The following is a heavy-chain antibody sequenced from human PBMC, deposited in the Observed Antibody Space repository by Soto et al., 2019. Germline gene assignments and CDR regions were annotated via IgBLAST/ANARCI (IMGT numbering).Heavy chain of an antibody. CDR3: ARVPHPYSPAYYGSGNGAFEI. D-gene: IGHD3-10*01. J-gene: IGHJ3*02. CDR1: GFTFSSYA. V-gene: IGHV3-30-3*01. CDR2: ISYDGSNK. Sequence: GGSLRLSCAASGFTFSSYAMHWVRQAPGKGLEWVAVISYDGSNKYYADSVKGRFTISRDNSKNTLYLQMNSLRAEDTAVYYCARVPHPYSPAYYGSGNGAFEIWGQGTMVSVSS.